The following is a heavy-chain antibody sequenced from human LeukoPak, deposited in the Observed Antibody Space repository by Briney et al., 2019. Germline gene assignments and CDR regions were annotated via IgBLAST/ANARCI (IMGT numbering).Heavy chain of an antibody. Sequence: PSETLSLTCTVSGGSISSYYWSWIRQPPGKGLEWIGEINHSGSTNYNPSLKSRVTISVDTSKNQFSLKLSSVTAADTAVYYCVRGKKMAAYYRYWGQGTLVTVSS. CDR2: INHSGST. J-gene: IGHJ4*02. CDR3: VRGKKMAAYYRY. V-gene: IGHV4-34*01. CDR1: GGSISSYY. D-gene: IGHD1-26*01.